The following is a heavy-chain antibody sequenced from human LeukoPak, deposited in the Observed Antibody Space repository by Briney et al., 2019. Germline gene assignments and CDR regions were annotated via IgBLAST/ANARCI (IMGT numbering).Heavy chain of an antibody. V-gene: IGHV3-33*06. CDR3: AKYCSSTSCYGGLDY. D-gene: IGHD2-2*01. J-gene: IGHJ4*02. CDR1: GFTFSSYG. CDR2: IWYDGSNK. Sequence: GRSLRLSCAASGFTFSSYGMHWVRQAPGKGLEWVAVIWYDGSNKYYADSEKGRFTISRDNSKNTLYLQMNSLRAEDTAVYYCAKYCSSTSCYGGLDYWGQGTLVTVSS.